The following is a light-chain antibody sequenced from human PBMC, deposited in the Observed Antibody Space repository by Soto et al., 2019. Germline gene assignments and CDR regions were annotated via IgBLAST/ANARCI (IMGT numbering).Light chain of an antibody. CDR2: DAN. J-gene: IGLJ1*01. Sequence: QSALTQPRSVSGSPGQSVTISCTGTSSDVGGYDYVSWYQQHPGKAPKLIIYDANKRPSGVPDRFSGSKSGSTASLTISGLQSEDEADYFCCSYAGTYTYVFATGTKVTVL. V-gene: IGLV2-11*01. CDR1: SSDVGGYDY. CDR3: CSYAGTYTYV.